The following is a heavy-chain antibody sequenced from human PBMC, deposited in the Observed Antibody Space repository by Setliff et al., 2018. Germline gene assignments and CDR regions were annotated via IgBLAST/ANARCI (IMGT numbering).Heavy chain of an antibody. CDR3: ATNSGGNTIDAFDI. CDR1: GGTFSTYA. CDR2: IIPIFATA. V-gene: IGHV1-69*13. D-gene: IGHD2-15*01. J-gene: IGHJ3*02. Sequence: ASVKVSCKASGGTFSTYAISWVRQAPGQGLEWMGGIIPIFATANYAQKFQGRVTITADESTSTAYMELSSLRSEGTAVYYCATNSGGNTIDAFDIWGQGTMVTV.